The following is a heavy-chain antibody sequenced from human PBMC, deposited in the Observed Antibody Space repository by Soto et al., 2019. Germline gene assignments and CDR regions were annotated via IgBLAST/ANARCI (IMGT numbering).Heavy chain of an antibody. CDR3: ARDYCSGGSCYSSGAFDI. D-gene: IGHD2-15*01. CDR2: ISSYNGNT. J-gene: IGHJ3*02. Sequence: QVQLVQSGAEVKKPGASVKVSCKASGYTFTSYGISWVRQAPGQGLEWMGWISSYNGNTNYAQKLQGRVTMTTDTSTSTAYMELRSLRSDDTAVYYCARDYCSGGSCYSSGAFDIWGQGTMVTVSS. V-gene: IGHV1-18*01. CDR1: GYTFTSYG.